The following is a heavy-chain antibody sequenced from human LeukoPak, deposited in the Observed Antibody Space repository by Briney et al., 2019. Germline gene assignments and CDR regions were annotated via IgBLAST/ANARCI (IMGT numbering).Heavy chain of an antibody. CDR2: IYYGGST. J-gene: IGHJ4*02. Sequence: KSSETLSLTCSESGCTISSYYRSWIRQPPGKGLEWIAYIYYGGSTNYNLSLKSRVTISVDTSKNQFSLKLSSVTAADTAVYYCARVKYSSGWYCANDYGGKGTLVTVS. CDR1: GCTISSYY. V-gene: IGHV4-59*01. D-gene: IGHD6-19*01. CDR3: ARVKYSSGWYCANDY.